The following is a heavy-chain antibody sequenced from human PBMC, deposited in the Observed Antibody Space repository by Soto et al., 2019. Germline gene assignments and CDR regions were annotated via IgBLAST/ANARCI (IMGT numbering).Heavy chain of an antibody. Sequence: GASVKVSCKASGYTFTSYYMHWVRQAPGQGLEWMGIINPSGGSTSYAQKFQGRVTMTRDTSTSTVYMELNSLRAEDTAVYYCAKDGHIVGPADWGQGTLVTVSS. J-gene: IGHJ4*02. V-gene: IGHV1-46*01. CDR2: INPSGGST. D-gene: IGHD1-26*01. CDR3: AKDGHIVGPAD. CDR1: GYTFTSYY.